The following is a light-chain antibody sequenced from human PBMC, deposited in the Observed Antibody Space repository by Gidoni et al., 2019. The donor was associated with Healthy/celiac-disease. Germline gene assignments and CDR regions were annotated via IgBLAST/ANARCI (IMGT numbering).Light chain of an antibody. CDR2: KAS. CDR1: QSISSW. Sequence: DIPMTQSPSTLSASVGDTVTITCRPSQSISSWLAWYQQKPGQAPKLLIYKASSIASGVPSRFSGSGSGTEFTLTISSLQPDDFAAYYCQQYNSYPWTFGQGTKVEIK. V-gene: IGKV1-5*03. J-gene: IGKJ1*01. CDR3: QQYNSYPWT.